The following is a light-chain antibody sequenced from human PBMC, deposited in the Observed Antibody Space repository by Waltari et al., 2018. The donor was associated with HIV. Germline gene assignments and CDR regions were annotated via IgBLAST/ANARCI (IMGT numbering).Light chain of an antibody. CDR1: SSDVGGYNF. J-gene: IGLJ1*01. Sequence: QSALTQPPSASGSPGQSVTISCTGSSSDVGGYNFVSWYQQHPGNAPKVIIYEVSNRPSGAPDRSSGSKSGNTASLTVSGLQAEDEADYYCSSYAGSNNLGVFGSGTKVTVL. V-gene: IGLV2-8*01. CDR3: SSYAGSNNLGV. CDR2: EVS.